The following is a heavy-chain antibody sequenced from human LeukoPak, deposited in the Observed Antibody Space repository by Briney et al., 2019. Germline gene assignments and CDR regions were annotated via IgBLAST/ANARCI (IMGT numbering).Heavy chain of an antibody. CDR3: ARQDGRLTFDY. V-gene: IGHV4-4*09. CDR1: GGSISSYY. D-gene: IGHD5-12*01. Sequence: SETLSLTCTVSGGSISSYYWSWIRQPPGKGLEWIGYIYTSASTNYNPSLKSRVTLSVDTSKNQFSLKLGSVTAADTAVYYCARQDGRLTFDYWGQGTLVTVSS. J-gene: IGHJ4*02. CDR2: IYTSAST.